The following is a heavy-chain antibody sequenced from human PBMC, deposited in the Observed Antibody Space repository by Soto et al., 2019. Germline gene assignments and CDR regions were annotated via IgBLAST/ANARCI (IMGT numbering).Heavy chain of an antibody. CDR1: GGSVSSGSYY. D-gene: IGHD5-12*01. V-gene: IGHV4-61*01. CDR3: ARDRGGYVDY. CDR2: IYYSGST. J-gene: IGHJ4*02. Sequence: SETLSLTCTVSGGSVSSGSYYWSWIRQPPGKGLEWIGYIYYSGSTNYNPSLKSRVTISVDTSKNQFSLKLSSVTAADTAVYYCARDRGGYVDYWGQGTLVTAPQ.